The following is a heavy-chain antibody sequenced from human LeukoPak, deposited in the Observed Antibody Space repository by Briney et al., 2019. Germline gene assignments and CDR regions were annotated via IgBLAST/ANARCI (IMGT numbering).Heavy chain of an antibody. CDR1: GGSVSSPNSY. V-gene: IGHV4-61*01. CDR2: VYYIGTT. D-gene: IGHD6-6*01. Sequence: PSETLSLTCIVSGGSVSSPNSYWSWIRQPPGKRLEWIGNVYYIGTTTYNSSLQSRVTISIDTPKNQFSLEVTSVTAADTAVYYRARNTSSSPWFDPWGQGTLVTVSS. J-gene: IGHJ5*02. CDR3: ARNTSSSPWFDP.